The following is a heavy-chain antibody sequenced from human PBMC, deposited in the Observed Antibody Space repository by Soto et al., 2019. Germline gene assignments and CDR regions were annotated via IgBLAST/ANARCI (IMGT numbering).Heavy chain of an antibody. V-gene: IGHV4-31*03. D-gene: IGHD2-15*01. CDR3: ARDAPGVAPY. Sequence: QVQLQESGPGLVRPSQTLSLIYTVSGGSINSGDSYWNWIRQHPEKGLEWIGYINYRGSTFYNPSLKSRIIISVDTSKNQFSLKLSSVTAADTAVYYCARDAPGVAPYWGQGTLVTVSS. J-gene: IGHJ4*02. CDR1: GGSINSGDSY. CDR2: INYRGST.